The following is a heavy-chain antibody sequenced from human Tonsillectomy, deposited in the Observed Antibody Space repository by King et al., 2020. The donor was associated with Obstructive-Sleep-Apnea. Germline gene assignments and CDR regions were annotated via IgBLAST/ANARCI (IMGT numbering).Heavy chain of an antibody. CDR1: GFTFSSYS. CDR3: ARDRGYSGSGSHTGFDL. D-gene: IGHD3-10*01. CDR2: ISSSSSTI. J-gene: IGHJ2*01. Sequence: VQLVESGGGLVQPGGSLRLSCAASGFTFSSYSMNWVRQAPGKGLEWVSYISSSSSTIYYADSVKGRFTISRDNAKNSLYLQMNSLRAEDTAVYYCARDRGYSGSGSHTGFDLWGRGTLVTVSS. V-gene: IGHV3-48*01.